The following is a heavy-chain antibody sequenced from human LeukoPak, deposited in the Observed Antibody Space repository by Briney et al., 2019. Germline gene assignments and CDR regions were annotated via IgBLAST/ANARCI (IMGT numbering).Heavy chain of an antibody. CDR3: ATGALGSRYFDY. CDR1: GGTFSSYA. Sequence: ASVKVSCKASGGTFSSYAISWVRQAPGQGLERMGGIIPIFGTANYAQKFQGRVTITTDESTSTAYMELSSLRSEDTAVYYCATGALGSRYFDYWGQGTLVTVSS. CDR2: IIPIFGTA. D-gene: IGHD3-10*01. V-gene: IGHV1-69*05. J-gene: IGHJ4*02.